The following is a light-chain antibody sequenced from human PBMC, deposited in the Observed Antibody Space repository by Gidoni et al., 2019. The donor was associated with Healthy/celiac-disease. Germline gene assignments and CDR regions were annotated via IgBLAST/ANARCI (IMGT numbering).Light chain of an antibody. CDR3: QQRSNWPPIT. CDR2: YAS. J-gene: IGKJ5*01. Sequence: EIVLTQSPATLSLSPGERATLSCRASQSVSRYLAWYQQKPGQVHRLLIYYASNRATGIPARFSGSGSGTDFTLTISSLEPEDFAVYYCQQRSNWPPITFGQGTRLEIK. CDR1: QSVSRY. V-gene: IGKV3-11*01.